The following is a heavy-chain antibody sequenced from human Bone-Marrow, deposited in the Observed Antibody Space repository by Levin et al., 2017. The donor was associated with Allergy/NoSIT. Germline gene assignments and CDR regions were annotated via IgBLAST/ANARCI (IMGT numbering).Heavy chain of an antibody. CDR1: GFTFSSYE. V-gene: IGHV3-48*03. J-gene: IGHJ2*01. CDR3: ARLHSDYYWYFDL. Sequence: LSLTCAAPGFTFSSYEMNWVRQAPGKGLEWVSYISSSGSTIYYADSVKGRFTISRDNAKNSLYLQMNSLRAEDTAVYYCARLHSDYYWYFDLWGRGTLVTVSS. D-gene: IGHD5-12*01. CDR2: ISSSGSTI.